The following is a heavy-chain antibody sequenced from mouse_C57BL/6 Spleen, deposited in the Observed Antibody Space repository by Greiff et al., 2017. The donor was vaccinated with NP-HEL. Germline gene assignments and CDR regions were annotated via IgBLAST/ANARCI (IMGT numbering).Heavy chain of an antibody. Sequence: ESGPGLVKPSQSLSLTCSVTGYSITSGYYWNWIRQFPGNKLEWMGYISYDGSNNYNPSLKNRISITRDTSKNQFFLKLNSVTTEDTATYYCARDGDGSSYLDYWGQGTTLTVSS. D-gene: IGHD1-1*01. CDR2: ISYDGSN. J-gene: IGHJ2*01. V-gene: IGHV3-6*01. CDR3: ARDGDGSSYLDY. CDR1: GYSITSGYY.